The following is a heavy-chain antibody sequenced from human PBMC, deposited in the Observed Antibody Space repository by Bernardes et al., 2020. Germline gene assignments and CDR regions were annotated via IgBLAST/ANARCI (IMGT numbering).Heavy chain of an antibody. CDR2: INTNTGNP. CDR1: GYTFTSYA. Sequence: ASVKVSCKASGYTFTSYAMNWVRQAPGQGLEWMGWINTNTGNPTYAQGFTGRFVFSLDTSVSTAYLQISSLKAEDTAVYYCARKSAIRYFDWLSQGDGMDVWGQGTTVTVSS. V-gene: IGHV7-4-1*02. CDR3: ARKSAIRYFDWLSQGDGMDV. J-gene: IGHJ6*02. D-gene: IGHD3-9*01.